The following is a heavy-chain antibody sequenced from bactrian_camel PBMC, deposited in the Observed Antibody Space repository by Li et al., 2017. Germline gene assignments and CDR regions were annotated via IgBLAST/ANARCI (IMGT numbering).Heavy chain of an antibody. V-gene: IGHV3S40*01. Sequence: VQLVESGGGLVQPGGTLRLACATSGFPFFQYFMSWVRQAPGKGLEWVSGIYSGGVVTSYADSVKGRFTISRDNAKNTVYLQMNSLIAEDTALYYCTAEQMGWSWYNHWGQGTQVTVS. CDR2: IYSGGVVT. CDR1: GFPFFQYF. D-gene: IGHD5*01. J-gene: IGHJ4*01. CDR3: TAEQMGWSWYNH.